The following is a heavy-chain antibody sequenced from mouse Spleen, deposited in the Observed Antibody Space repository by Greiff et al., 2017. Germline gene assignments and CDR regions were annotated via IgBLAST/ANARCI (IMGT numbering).Heavy chain of an antibody. V-gene: IGHV3-1*01. Sequence: DVKLQESGPGMVKPSQSLSLTCTVTGYSITSGYDWHWIRHFPGNKLEWMGYISYSGSTNYNPSLKSRISITHDTSKNHFFLKLNSVTTEDTATYYCANQLGDRVFAYWGQGTLVTVSA. J-gene: IGHJ3*01. CDR1: GYSITSGYD. CDR2: ISYSGST. D-gene: IGHD4-1*02. CDR3: ANQLGDRVFAY.